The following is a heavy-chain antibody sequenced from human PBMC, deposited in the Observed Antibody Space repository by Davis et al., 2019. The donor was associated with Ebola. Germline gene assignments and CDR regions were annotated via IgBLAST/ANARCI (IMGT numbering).Heavy chain of an antibody. Sequence: GESLKISCAASGFTFSDYYMSWLRQAPGQGLEWVSYIRSSGSTIYYADSVKVRFTISRDNAKNSLYLQMNSLRAEDPAVYYCARDIEGYGSGIVYYYGMDVWGQGTTVTVSS. D-gene: IGHD3-10*01. CDR1: GFTFSDYY. J-gene: IGHJ6*01. V-gene: IGHV3-11*01. CDR3: ARDIEGYGSGIVYYYGMDV. CDR2: IRSSGSTI.